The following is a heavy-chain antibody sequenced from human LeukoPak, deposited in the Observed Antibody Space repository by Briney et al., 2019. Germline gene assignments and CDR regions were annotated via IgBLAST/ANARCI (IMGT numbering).Heavy chain of an antibody. CDR2: IYDGGST. Sequence: SETLSLTCTVSGGSITGYYWCWIRQPPGKGLEWIGYIYDGGSTDYKPSLKSRVTISVDTSKNQFSLKLTSVTAADTAVYYCARGRGQPDYDSSGYFDYWGQGSLVTVSS. V-gene: IGHV4-59*01. J-gene: IGHJ4*02. D-gene: IGHD3-22*01. CDR1: GGSITGYY. CDR3: ARGRGQPDYDSSGYFDY.